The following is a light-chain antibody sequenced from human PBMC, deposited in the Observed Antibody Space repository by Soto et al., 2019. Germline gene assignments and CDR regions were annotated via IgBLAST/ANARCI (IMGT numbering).Light chain of an antibody. J-gene: IGKJ1*01. V-gene: IGKV4-1*01. CDR2: DAS. Sequence: DIVMTQSPDSLAVPLGERATINCKSSQSVLYSSNNKNYLAWYQQKPGKAPKLLIYDASNLETGVPSRFSGSGSGTDFTFTISSLQPEDIATYYCQQYDNLPRRTFGQGTKVDIK. CDR3: QQYDNLPRRT. CDR1: QSVLYSSNNKNY.